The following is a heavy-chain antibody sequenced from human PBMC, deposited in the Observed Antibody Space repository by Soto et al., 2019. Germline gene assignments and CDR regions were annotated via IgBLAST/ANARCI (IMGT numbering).Heavy chain of an antibody. J-gene: IGHJ6*02. CDR3: ASRTQDFAVTTNWNYYYGMDV. V-gene: IGHV1-69*01. CDR2: IIPIFGTA. CDR1: GGTFSSYA. Sequence: QVQLVQSGAEVKKPGSSVKVSCKASGGTFSSYAISWVRQAPGQGLEWMGGIIPIFGTANYAQKFQGRVTITADESTSTAYMELSSLRSEDTAVYYCASRTQDFAVTTNWNYYYGMDVWGQGTTVTVSS. D-gene: IGHD4-17*01.